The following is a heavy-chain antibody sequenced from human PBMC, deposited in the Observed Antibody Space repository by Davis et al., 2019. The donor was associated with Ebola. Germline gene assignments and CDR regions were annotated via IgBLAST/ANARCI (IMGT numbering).Heavy chain of an antibody. Sequence: AASVKVSCKASGYTFTSSDINWVRQATGQGLEWMGWMNPNSGNTGYAQKFQGRVTMTRNTSISTAYMEPRSLRSDDTAVYYCARASTVVRENWFDPWGQGTLVTVSS. J-gene: IGHJ5*02. CDR2: MNPNSGNT. CDR1: GYTFTSSD. D-gene: IGHD4-23*01. V-gene: IGHV1-8*01. CDR3: ARASTVVRENWFDP.